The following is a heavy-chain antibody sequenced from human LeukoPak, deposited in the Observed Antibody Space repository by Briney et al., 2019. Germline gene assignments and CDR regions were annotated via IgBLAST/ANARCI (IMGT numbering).Heavy chain of an antibody. V-gene: IGHV4-4*09. D-gene: IGHD3-16*01. CDR3: ARPNLGGDYYYVDV. CDR1: GGSISSYY. CDR2: IYTSGST. J-gene: IGHJ6*03. Sequence: SETLSLTCTVSGGSISSYYWSWIRQPPGKGLEWIGYIYTSGSTNYNPSLKSRVTISVDTSKNQFSLKLSSVTAADTAVYYCARPNLGGDYYYVDVWGKGTTVTVSS.